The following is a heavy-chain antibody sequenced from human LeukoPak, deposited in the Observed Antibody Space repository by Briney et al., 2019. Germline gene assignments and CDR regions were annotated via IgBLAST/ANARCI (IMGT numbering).Heavy chain of an antibody. Sequence: GGSLRLSCAASGFTVSSNYMTWVRQAPGKGLEWVSLIYSGGSTYYADSLKGRFTISRDNSKNTLYLQMNSLRAEDTAVYYCARDIATAGHLAFDYWGQGTLVTVSS. V-gene: IGHV3-66*01. J-gene: IGHJ4*02. CDR2: IYSGGST. CDR1: GFTVSSNY. CDR3: ARDIATAGHLAFDY. D-gene: IGHD6-13*01.